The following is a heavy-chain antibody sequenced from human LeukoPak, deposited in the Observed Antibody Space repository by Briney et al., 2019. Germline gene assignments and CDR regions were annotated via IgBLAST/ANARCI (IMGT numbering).Heavy chain of an antibody. D-gene: IGHD6-19*01. Sequence: SETLSLTCAVPGGSISSGGYSWSWIRQPPGKGLEWIGYIYHSGSTYYNPSLKSRVTISVDRSKNQFSLKLSSVTAADTAVYYCARNKRGGWYAEDWFDPWGQGTLVTVSS. V-gene: IGHV4-30-2*01. J-gene: IGHJ5*02. CDR2: IYHSGST. CDR1: GGSISSGGYS. CDR3: ARNKRGGWYAEDWFDP.